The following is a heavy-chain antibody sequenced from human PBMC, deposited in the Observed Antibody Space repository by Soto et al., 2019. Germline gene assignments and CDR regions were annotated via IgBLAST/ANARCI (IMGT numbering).Heavy chain of an antibody. CDR1: GFTFSSYA. V-gene: IGHV3-30-3*01. CDR2: ISYDGSNK. J-gene: IGHJ6*02. Sequence: QVQLVESGGGVVQPGRSLRLSCAASGFTFSSYAMHWVRQAPGKGLEWVAFISYDGSNKYYADSVKGRFTISRDNSKNTLYLSMNSLRAEDTAVYYCARDLLRYNWNDVPYYYYGMDVWGQGTTVTVSS. CDR3: ARDLLRYNWNDVPYYYYGMDV. D-gene: IGHD1-1*01.